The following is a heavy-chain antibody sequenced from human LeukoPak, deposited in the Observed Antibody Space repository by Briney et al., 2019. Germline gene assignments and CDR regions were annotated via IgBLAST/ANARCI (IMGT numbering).Heavy chain of an antibody. V-gene: IGHV3-23*01. D-gene: IGHD2-8*02. CDR3: AKGRVYWYYFEY. J-gene: IGHJ4*02. CDR2: ISDSGGNT. Sequence: QPGGSLRLSCAASGFTVSSYAMGWVRQAPGKGLEWVSAISDSGGNTYYADSVKGRFTISRDNSKNTLYLQMNSLRAEDTAVYYCAKGRVYWYYFEYWGPGNLVTVSS. CDR1: GFTVSSYA.